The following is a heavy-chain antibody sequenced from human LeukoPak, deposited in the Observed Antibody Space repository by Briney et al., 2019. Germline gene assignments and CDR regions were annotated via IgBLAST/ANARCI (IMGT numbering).Heavy chain of an antibody. Sequence: SETLSLTCTVSGGSFSSGSYYWSWIRQPPGKGLEWIGYIYYSGSTNYNPSLKSRVTISVDTSKNQFSLKLSSVTAADTAVYYCARDREYSSGWYNHYFDSWGQGTLVTVSS. J-gene: IGHJ4*02. V-gene: IGHV4-61*01. D-gene: IGHD6-19*01. CDR1: GGSFSSGSYY. CDR2: IYYSGST. CDR3: ARDREYSSGWYNHYFDS.